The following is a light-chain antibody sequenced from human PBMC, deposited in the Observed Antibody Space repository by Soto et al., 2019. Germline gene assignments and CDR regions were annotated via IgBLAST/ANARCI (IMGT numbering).Light chain of an antibody. CDR2: DNN. V-gene: IGLV1-51*01. J-gene: IGLJ1*01. CDR3: GTWDSSLSHYV. CDR1: SSNIGNNY. Sequence: QSVLTQPPSVSAAPGQKVTISCSGSSSNIGNNYVSWYQQLPGTAPKLLIYDNNKRPSGIPDRFSGSKSGTSATLGITGLQTGDEADYYCGTWDSSLSHYVFGTGTKV.